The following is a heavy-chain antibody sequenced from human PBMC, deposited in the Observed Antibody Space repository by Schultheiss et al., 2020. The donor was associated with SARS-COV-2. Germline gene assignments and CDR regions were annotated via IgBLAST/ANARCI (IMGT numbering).Heavy chain of an antibody. V-gene: IGHV1-18*01. CDR2: ISAYNGNT. D-gene: IGHD1-26*01. CDR3: ARGGEYYSGSYYDY. CDR1: GGTFSSYA. J-gene: IGHJ4*02. Sequence: ASVKVSCKASGGTFSSYAISWVRQAPGQGLEWMGWISAYNGNTNYAQKLQGRVTMTRDTSTSTVYMELSSLRSEDTAVYYCARGGEYYSGSYYDYWGQGTLVTVSS.